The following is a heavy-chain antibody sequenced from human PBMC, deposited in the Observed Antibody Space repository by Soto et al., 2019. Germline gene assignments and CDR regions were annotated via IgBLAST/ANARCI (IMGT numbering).Heavy chain of an antibody. CDR2: INHSGST. Sequence: SETLSLTCAVYGGSFSGYYWSWIRQPPGKGLEWIGEINHSGSTNYNPSLKSRVTISVDTSKNQFSLKLSSVTAADTAVYYCARRDRGSYRYGAFDYWGQGTLVTVSS. D-gene: IGHD3-16*02. CDR1: GGSFSGYY. CDR3: ARRDRGSYRYGAFDY. J-gene: IGHJ4*02. V-gene: IGHV4-34*01.